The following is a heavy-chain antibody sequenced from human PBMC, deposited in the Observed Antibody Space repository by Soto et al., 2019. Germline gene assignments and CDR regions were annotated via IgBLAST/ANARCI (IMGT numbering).Heavy chain of an antibody. J-gene: IGHJ6*02. V-gene: IGHV4-61*01. CDR1: GGSVSSGSYY. Sequence: SETLSLTCTVSGGSVSSGSYYWSWIRQPPGKGLEWIGYIYYSGSTNYNPSLKSRVTISVDTSKNQFSLKLSSVTAADTSVYYCARDYSSGWYDYYYYGMDVWGQGTTVTVSS. CDR2: IYYSGST. CDR3: ARDYSSGWYDYYYYGMDV. D-gene: IGHD6-19*01.